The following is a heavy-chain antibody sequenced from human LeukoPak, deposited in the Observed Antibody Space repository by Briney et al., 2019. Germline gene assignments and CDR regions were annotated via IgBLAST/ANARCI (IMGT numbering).Heavy chain of an antibody. V-gene: IGHV4-30-2*01. J-gene: IGHJ4*02. Sequence: SQTLSLTCAVSGGSISSGGYSWSWIRQPLGKGLEWIGYIYHSGSTYYNPSLKSRVTISVDRSKNQFSLRLSSVTAADTAVYYCATLGDYEGGYYFDYWGQGTLVTVSS. CDR2: IYHSGST. CDR3: ATLGDYEGGYYFDY. D-gene: IGHD4-17*01. CDR1: GGSISSGGYS.